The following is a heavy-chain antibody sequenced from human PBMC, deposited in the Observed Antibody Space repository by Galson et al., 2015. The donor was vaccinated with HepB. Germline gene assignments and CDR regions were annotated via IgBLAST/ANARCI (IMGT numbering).Heavy chain of an antibody. V-gene: IGHV3-23*01. Sequence: LRLSCAASGFTFSSYTMSWVRQAPGKGLEWVSGISASGASTYYAASVRGRFTISRDNSKNMYLQMNSLRVEDTAVYYCAKGRSTSRQGVDSWGQGTLFTVSS. CDR3: AKGRSTSRQGVDS. CDR2: ISASGAST. CDR1: GFTFSSYT. D-gene: IGHD2-2*01. J-gene: IGHJ4*02.